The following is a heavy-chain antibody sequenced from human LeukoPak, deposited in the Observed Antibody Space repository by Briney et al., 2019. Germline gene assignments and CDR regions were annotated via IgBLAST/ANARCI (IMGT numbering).Heavy chain of an antibody. V-gene: IGHV3-33*01. CDR1: GFTFSHYG. CDR3: ARGRGGDYGGNSGHFDY. Sequence: GKSLRLSCAASGFTFSHYGMHWVRQAPGKGLEWVAVIWYDGSKEYYADSVKGQFTISRDNSKNTLYLQMNSLRAEDTAVYYCARGRGGDYGGNSGHFDYWGQGTLVTVSS. J-gene: IGHJ4*02. CDR2: IWYDGSKE. D-gene: IGHD4-23*01.